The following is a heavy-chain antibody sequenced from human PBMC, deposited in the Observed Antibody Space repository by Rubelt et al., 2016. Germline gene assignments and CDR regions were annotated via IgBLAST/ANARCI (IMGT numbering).Heavy chain of an antibody. J-gene: IGHJ4*02. V-gene: IGHV1-2*06. CDR3: ARDAIGGFDY. CDR2: VNPDSGDT. Sequence: VQLVQSGAEVKKPGASVKVSCKTSGFTFTNYYIHWVRQAPGQGLEWMGRVNPDSGDTSYAQKLQGRVTITRETSINTASMELSRLRSDDTAVYYCARDAIGGFDYWGQGTLVTVSS. CDR1: GFTFTNYY. D-gene: IGHD2-15*01.